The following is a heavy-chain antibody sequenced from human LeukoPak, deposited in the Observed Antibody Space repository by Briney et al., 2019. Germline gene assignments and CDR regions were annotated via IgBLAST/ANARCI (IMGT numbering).Heavy chain of an antibody. V-gene: IGHV6-1*01. J-gene: IGHJ6*04. CDR3: ASQSGYDSYYYYGMDV. CDR1: GDSVSSNSAA. D-gene: IGHD5-12*01. CDR2: TYYRSKWYN. Sequence: SQTLSLTCAISGDSVSSNSAAWNWIRQSPSRGLEWLVRTYYRSKWYNDYAVSVKSRITINPDTSKNQFSLQLNSVTPEDTAVYYCASQSGYDSYYYYGMDVWGKGTTVTVSS.